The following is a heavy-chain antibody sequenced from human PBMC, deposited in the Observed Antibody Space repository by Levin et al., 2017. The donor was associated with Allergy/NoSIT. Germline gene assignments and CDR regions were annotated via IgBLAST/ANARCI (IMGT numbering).Heavy chain of an antibody. V-gene: IGHV4-30-4*01. J-gene: IGHJ4*02. D-gene: IGHD1-26*01. CDR1: GGSISGGDYY. Sequence: SETLSLTCTVSGGSISGGDYYWSWIRQPPGKGLEWIGYIYYGGYTHSNPSLKSRVTISIDTSKNQFSLRVSSVTAADTAVYYCARADSAYDPTPYSGAYYSYYFDYWGQGTLVTVSS. CDR3: ARADSAYDPTPYSGAYYSYYFDY. CDR2: IYYGGYT.